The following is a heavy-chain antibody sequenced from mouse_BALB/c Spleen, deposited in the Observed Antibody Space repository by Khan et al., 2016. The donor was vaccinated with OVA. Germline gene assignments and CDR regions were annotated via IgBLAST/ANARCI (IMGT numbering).Heavy chain of an antibody. V-gene: IGHV5-6-5*01. CDR1: GFTFSSYV. D-gene: IGHD1-1*01. Sequence: EVELVESGGDLVKPGESLKLSCAASGFTFSSYVMSWVRQTPEKRLEWVASISRGGNTYYADSLKGRFTISRDDARNILYLQMSSLRSEDTAMYYCTRGPFYFGFNYFDFWGQGTTLTVSS. J-gene: IGHJ2*01. CDR2: ISRGGNT. CDR3: TRGPFYFGFNYFDF.